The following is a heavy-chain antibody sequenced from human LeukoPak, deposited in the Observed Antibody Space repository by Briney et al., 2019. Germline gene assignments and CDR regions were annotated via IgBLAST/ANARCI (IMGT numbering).Heavy chain of an antibody. J-gene: IGHJ4*02. CDR1: GYTFTSYY. CDR2: INPSGGST. CDR3: ARDHSGGNYFDY. V-gene: IGHV1-46*01. Sequence: ASVKVSCKASGYTFTSYYMHWVRQAPGQGLEWMGIINPSGGSTSYAQKFQGRVTMTRDTSTSTVYMELSSLRSEDAAVYYCARDHSGGNYFDYWGQGTLVTVSS.